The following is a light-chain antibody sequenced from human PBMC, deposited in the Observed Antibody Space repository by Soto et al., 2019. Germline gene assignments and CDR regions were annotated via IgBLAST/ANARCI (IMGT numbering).Light chain of an antibody. Sequence: VLTQSPGTQSLSPGDRATLSCRASLSVTSDYLAWYQQKPGQAPRLLISRASSRATGIPDRFSGSGSGTDFTLAISRLEPEDFAVYYCQQYGDSPLTFGGGTKVEIK. V-gene: IGKV3-20*01. CDR3: QQYGDSPLT. J-gene: IGKJ4*01. CDR2: RAS. CDR1: LSVTSDY.